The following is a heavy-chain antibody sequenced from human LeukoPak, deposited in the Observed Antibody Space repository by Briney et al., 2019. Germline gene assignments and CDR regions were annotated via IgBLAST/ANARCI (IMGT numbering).Heavy chain of an antibody. CDR3: TKRGVVIRVILVGFHKEAYYFDS. D-gene: IGHD3-22*01. Sequence: PGGSLRLSCAVSGITLSNYAMTWVRQPPGQGLEWVAGISGSGGGTNYADSVKGRCTISRDTSKNTLYLQMNNLRVDDTAVYFCTKRGVVIRVILVGFHKEAYYFDSWGQGALVTVSS. V-gene: IGHV3-23*01. CDR2: ISGSGGGT. J-gene: IGHJ4*02. CDR1: GITLSNYA.